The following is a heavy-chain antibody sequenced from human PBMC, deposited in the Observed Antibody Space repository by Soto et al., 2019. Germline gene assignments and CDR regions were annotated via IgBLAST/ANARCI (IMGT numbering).Heavy chain of an antibody. Sequence: ASVKVSCKASGYTFTSYDINWVRQATGQGLEWMGWMNPNSGNTDYAQKFRGRVTMTRDTSISTAYMELSSLRSEDTAVYYCASEYCGGDCYSAARYGMDVWGQGTTVTVSS. CDR3: ASEYCGGDCYSAARYGMDV. CDR1: GYTFTSYD. CDR2: MNPNSGNT. V-gene: IGHV1-8*01. J-gene: IGHJ6*02. D-gene: IGHD2-21*02.